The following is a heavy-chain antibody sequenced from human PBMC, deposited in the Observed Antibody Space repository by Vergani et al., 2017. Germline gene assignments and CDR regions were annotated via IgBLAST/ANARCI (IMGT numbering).Heavy chain of an antibody. Sequence: EVQLLESGGGLVQPGGSLRLSCAASGFTFSSYAMSWVRQAPGKGLEWVSAISGSGGSTYYADSVKGRFTISRDNSKNTLYLQMNSLRAEATAVYYCAKVSHLRTPAAGFNFDYWGQGTLVTVSS. V-gene: IGHV3-23*01. CDR1: GFTFSSYA. D-gene: IGHD6-13*01. CDR2: ISGSGGST. J-gene: IGHJ4*02. CDR3: AKVSHLRTPAAGFNFDY.